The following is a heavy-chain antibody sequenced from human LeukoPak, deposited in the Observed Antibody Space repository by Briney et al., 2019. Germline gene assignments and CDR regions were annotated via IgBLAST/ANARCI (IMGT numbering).Heavy chain of an antibody. J-gene: IGHJ4*02. CDR1: GFTFSDYY. D-gene: IGHD3-10*01. Sequence: PGGSLRLSCAASGFTFSDYYMSWIRQAPGKGLEWVSYISSRGSTIYYADSVKGRFTISRDNAQNSLYLQMNSLRAEDTAVYYCARDKPRGDYYGSGSPYWGQGTLVTVSS. CDR2: ISSRGSTI. CDR3: ARDKPRGDYYGSGSPY. V-gene: IGHV3-11*01.